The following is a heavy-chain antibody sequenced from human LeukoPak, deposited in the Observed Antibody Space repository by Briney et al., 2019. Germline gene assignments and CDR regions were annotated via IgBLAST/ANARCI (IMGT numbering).Heavy chain of an antibody. Sequence: ASVKVSCKASGYTFTGYYMHWVRQAPGQGLEWMGWINPNSGGTNYAQKFQGRVTMTRDTSISTVYMDLSSLTSDDTAVYYCARVGSGWYLLYWGQGTLVTVSS. CDR2: INPNSGGT. CDR3: ARVGSGWYLLY. CDR1: GYTFTGYY. D-gene: IGHD6-19*01. J-gene: IGHJ4*02. V-gene: IGHV1-2*02.